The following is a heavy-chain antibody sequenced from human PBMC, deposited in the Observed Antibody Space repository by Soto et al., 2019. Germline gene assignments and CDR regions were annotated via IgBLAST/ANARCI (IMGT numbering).Heavy chain of an antibody. Sequence: EVQLVESGGGLVQPGGSLRLSCAASGFTFSNYWMHWVRQVPGKGLMWVSRINSDASITSYADSVKGRFTISSDNAKNTLYLQINSLRAEDTALYYCTRSSDYNDYRLCYWGQRTLVTVSS. V-gene: IGHV3-74*01. D-gene: IGHD4-17*01. CDR2: INSDASIT. J-gene: IGHJ4*02. CDR3: TRSSDYNDYRLCY. CDR1: GFTFSNYW.